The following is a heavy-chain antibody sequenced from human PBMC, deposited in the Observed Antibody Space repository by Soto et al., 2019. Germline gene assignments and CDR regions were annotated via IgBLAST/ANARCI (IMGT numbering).Heavy chain of an antibody. CDR1: GGSFSGYY. J-gene: IGHJ6*03. Sequence: QVQLQQWGAGLLKPSETLSLTCAVYGGSFSGYYWSWIRQPPGKGLEWIGEINHSGSTNYNPSLKSRVTISVETSTNQFSLKLSSVTAADTAVYYCARGGRTVTTDYYYYMDVWGKGTTVTVSS. V-gene: IGHV4-34*01. CDR3: ARGGRTVTTDYYYYMDV. D-gene: IGHD4-17*01. CDR2: INHSGST.